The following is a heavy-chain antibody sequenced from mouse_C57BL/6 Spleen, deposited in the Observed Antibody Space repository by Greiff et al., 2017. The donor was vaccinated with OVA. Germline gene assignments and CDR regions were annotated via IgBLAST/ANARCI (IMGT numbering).Heavy chain of an antibody. CDR1: GYTFTSYW. CDR3: ARGNYGNYEAY. D-gene: IGHD2-1*01. V-gene: IGHV1-59*01. J-gene: IGHJ3*01. Sequence: VQLHQPGAELVRPGTSVKLSCKASGYTFTSYWMHWVKQRPGQGLEWIGVIDPSDSYTNYNQKFKGKATLTVDTSSSTAYMQLSSLTSEDSAVYYCARGNYGNYEAYWCQGTLVTVSA. CDR2: IDPSDSYT.